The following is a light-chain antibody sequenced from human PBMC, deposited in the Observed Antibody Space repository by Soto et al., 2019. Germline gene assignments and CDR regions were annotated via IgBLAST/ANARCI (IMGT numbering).Light chain of an antibody. CDR1: SSDVGSYNL. J-gene: IGLJ2*01. Sequence: QSALTQPASVSGSPGQSITISCTGTSSDVGSYNLVSWYQQHPGKAPKLMIYEVSKRPSGVSNRFSGSKSGNTASLTISGVQAEDEADYCCCSYAGSSTFDVVFGGGTKLTVL. V-gene: IGLV2-23*02. CDR2: EVS. CDR3: CSYAGSSTFDVV.